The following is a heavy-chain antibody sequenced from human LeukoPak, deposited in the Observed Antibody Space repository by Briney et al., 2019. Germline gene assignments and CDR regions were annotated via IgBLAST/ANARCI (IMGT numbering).Heavy chain of an antibody. V-gene: IGHV3-23*01. CDR3: AKVLYSSGWRYFDY. Sequence: GGSLRLSCAASGFTFSNYGMHWVRQAPGKGLEWVSAISGSDGGTYYADSVKGRFTISRDLSKNTLYLQMNSLRAEDTAVYYCAKVLYSSGWRYFDYWGQGTLVTVSS. D-gene: IGHD6-19*01. J-gene: IGHJ4*02. CDR2: ISGSDGGT. CDR1: GFTFSNYG.